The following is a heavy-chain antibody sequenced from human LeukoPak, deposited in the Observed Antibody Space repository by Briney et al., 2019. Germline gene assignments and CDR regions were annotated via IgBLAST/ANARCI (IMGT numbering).Heavy chain of an antibody. CDR3: ARGTMMVGP. D-gene: IGHD3-22*01. CDR2: IYYSGSA. V-gene: IGHV4-59*01. Sequence: KPSETPSLTFTVSGGSISGYYWSWIRQPPRKGLEWIGYIYYSGSANYNPSLKSRVTISVDTSKNQFSLKLSSVTAADTAVYYCARGTMMVGPWGQGTLVTVSS. CDR1: GGSISGYY. J-gene: IGHJ5*02.